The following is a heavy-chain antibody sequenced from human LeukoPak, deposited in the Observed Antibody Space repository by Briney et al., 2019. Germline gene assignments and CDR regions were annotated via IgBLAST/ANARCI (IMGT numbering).Heavy chain of an antibody. CDR1: GFTFSSYA. V-gene: IGHV3-23*01. CDR3: AKRPMVTGGFDL. D-gene: IGHD2-21*02. CDR2: ITTSGGST. J-gene: IGHJ2*01. Sequence: GGSLRLSCAASGFTFSSYALSWVRQAPGRGLEWVSAITTSGGSTYYADSVKGRFTTSRDNSKNTLYLQMNSLRAEDTAVYYCAKRPMVTGGFDLWGRGTLVTVSS.